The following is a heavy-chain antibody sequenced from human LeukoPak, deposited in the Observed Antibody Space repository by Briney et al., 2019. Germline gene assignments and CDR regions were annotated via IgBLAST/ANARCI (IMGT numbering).Heavy chain of an antibody. CDR1: GGSISSSSYY. CDR3: AREVCSGGSCYSGWFDP. CDR2: IYYSGST. D-gene: IGHD2-15*01. J-gene: IGHJ5*02. Sequence: PSETLSLTCTVSGGSISSSSYYWGWIRQPPGKGLEWIGSIYYSGSTYYNPSLKSRVTISVDTSKNQFSLKLSSVTAADTAVYYCAREVCSGGSCYSGWFDPWGQGTLVTVSS. V-gene: IGHV4-39*07.